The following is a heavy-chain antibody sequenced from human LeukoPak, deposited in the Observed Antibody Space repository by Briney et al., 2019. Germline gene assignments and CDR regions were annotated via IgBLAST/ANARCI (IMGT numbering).Heavy chain of an antibody. CDR2: INQDGSER. CDR1: GFTFTTYW. CDR3: ARGFDGANAFDL. J-gene: IGHJ3*01. V-gene: IGHV3-7*01. Sequence: GSLRLSCAASGFTFTTYWINWVRQAPGKGLEWVANINQDGSERYYMDSVKGRFTVSRDNAKDSLSLQMNSLRVEDTAVYYCARGFDGANAFDLWGQGTMVTVSS.